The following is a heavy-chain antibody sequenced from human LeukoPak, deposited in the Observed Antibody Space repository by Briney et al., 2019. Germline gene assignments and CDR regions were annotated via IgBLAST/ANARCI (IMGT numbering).Heavy chain of an antibody. CDR1: GFTFDDYA. V-gene: IGHV3-23*01. J-gene: IGHJ4*02. D-gene: IGHD4-17*01. CDR2: ISASGDST. CDR3: AKRPDYGDHYFDY. Sequence: GGSLRLSCAASGFTFDDYAMHWVRQAPGKGLEWVSGISASGDSTYYADSVKGRFTFSRDNSKNTLYLQMNSLRAEDTAVYYCAKRPDYGDHYFDYWGQGTLVTVSS.